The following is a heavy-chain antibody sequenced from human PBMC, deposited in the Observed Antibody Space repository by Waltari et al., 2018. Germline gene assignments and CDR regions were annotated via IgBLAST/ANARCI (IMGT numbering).Heavy chain of an antibody. Sequence: QVQLVESGGGVVQPGRSLRLSCAASAFTSSSSAMHWVRQAPGKGLEWVAVRSYDGSNKYYADSVKGRFTISRENSKNTLYLEMNSLRAEDTALYYCAKDMAGRPADYFDYWGQGTLVTVSS. J-gene: IGHJ4*02. CDR1: AFTSSSSA. CDR2: RSYDGSNK. V-gene: IGHV3-30*01. D-gene: IGHD6-6*01. CDR3: AKDMAGRPADYFDY.